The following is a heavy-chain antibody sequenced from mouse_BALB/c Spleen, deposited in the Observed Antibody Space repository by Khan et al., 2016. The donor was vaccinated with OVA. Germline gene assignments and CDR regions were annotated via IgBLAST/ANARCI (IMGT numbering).Heavy chain of an antibody. D-gene: IGHD2-3*01. CDR2: IYPGSDNA. J-gene: IGHJ2*01. Sequence: HVQLKESGPELVKPGASVKMSCKASGYTFTYYVITWVKQRTGQGLEWIGEIYPGSDNAYYNERFKGKATLTADKSSNTTHMQLSSLTSEDSVVYFCARGDGYYVYFDYWGQGTTLTVSS. CDR1: GYTFTYYV. CDR3: ARGDGYYVYFDY. V-gene: IGHV1-77*01.